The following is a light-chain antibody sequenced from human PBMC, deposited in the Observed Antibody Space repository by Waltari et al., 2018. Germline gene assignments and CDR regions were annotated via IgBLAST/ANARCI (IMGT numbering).Light chain of an antibody. J-gene: IGKJ1*01. CDR2: EIS. CDR3: MQTKQFPWT. CDR1: QSLLYTDGKTY. V-gene: IGKV2D-29*01. Sequence: DIVMTQTPVSLSVTPGQSASISCKSSQSLLYTDGKTYFYLYLQKAGQLPKLLIYEISKRFSGVPDRFSGSGSGTDFTLKISRVEAEDVGVYYCMQTKQFPWTLGQGTKVEVK.